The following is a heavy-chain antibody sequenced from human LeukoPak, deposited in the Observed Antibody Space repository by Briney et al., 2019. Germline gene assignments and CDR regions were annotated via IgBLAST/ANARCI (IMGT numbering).Heavy chain of an antibody. Sequence: ASVKVSCKASGYTFTSYDINWVRQATGQGLEWMGWMNPNSGNTGYAQKFQGRVTITRNTSISTAYMELSSLRSEDTAVYYCARGIDYDYVWGSYRLFDYWGQGTLVTVSS. CDR3: ARGIDYDYVWGSYRLFDY. D-gene: IGHD3-16*02. V-gene: IGHV1-8*03. J-gene: IGHJ4*02. CDR2: MNPNSGNT. CDR1: GYTFTSYD.